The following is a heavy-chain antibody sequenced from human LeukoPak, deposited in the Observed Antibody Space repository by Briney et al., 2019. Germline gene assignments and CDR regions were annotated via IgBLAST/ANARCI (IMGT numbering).Heavy chain of an antibody. CDR1: GYTFTSYD. Sequence: ASVKVSCKASGYTFTSYDTNWVRQATGQGLEWMGWMNPNSGNTGYAQKFQGRVTMTRNTSISTAYMELSSLRSEDTAVYYCARASYYDFWSGYYSFYMDVWGKGTTVTVSS. D-gene: IGHD3-3*01. CDR2: MNPNSGNT. V-gene: IGHV1-8*01. J-gene: IGHJ6*03. CDR3: ARASYYDFWSGYYSFYMDV.